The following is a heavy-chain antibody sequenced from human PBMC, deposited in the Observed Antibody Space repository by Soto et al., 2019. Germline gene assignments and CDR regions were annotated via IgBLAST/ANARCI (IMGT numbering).Heavy chain of an antibody. D-gene: IGHD5-18*01. CDR1: GYTFTSYA. CDR2: INAGNGNT. V-gene: IGHV1-3*01. Sequence: QVLLVQSGAEVKKPGASVKVSCKASGYTFTSYAMHWVRQAPGQRLEWMGWINAGNGNTKYSQKFQGRVTITRDTSASTAYMELSSLRSEDTAVYYCASGISDTAMVSYYYYGMDVWGQGTTVTVSS. CDR3: ASGISDTAMVSYYYYGMDV. J-gene: IGHJ6*02.